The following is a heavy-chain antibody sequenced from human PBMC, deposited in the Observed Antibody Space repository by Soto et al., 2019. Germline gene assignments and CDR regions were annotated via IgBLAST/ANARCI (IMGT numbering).Heavy chain of an antibody. CDR2: IYLSGST. CDR3: ARGSRFDP. J-gene: IGHJ5*02. CDR1: DASTTTAYY. D-gene: IGHD3-10*01. Sequence: SETLSLTCTVADASTTTAYYWTWVRRHPVKGLEWIGQIYLSGSTYYNPSLKSRLNIALDTSKNQFALQLDSVTAADTAMYYRARGSRFDPWSQGTRGTSPQ. V-gene: IGHV4-31*03.